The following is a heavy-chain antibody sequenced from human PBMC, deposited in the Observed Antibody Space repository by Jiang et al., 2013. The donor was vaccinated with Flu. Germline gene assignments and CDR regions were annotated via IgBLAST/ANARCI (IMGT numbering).Heavy chain of an antibody. D-gene: IGHD6-19*01. CDR1: GFTFSSYA. CDR2: ISGSGGST. CDR3: AKHDSSGWYGTDY. V-gene: IGHV3-23*01. Sequence: AASGFTFSSYAMSWVRQAPGKGLEWVSAISGSGGSTYYADSVKGRFTISRDNSKNTLYLQMNSLRAEDTAVYYCAKHDSSGWYGTDYWGQGTLVTVSS. J-gene: IGHJ4*02.